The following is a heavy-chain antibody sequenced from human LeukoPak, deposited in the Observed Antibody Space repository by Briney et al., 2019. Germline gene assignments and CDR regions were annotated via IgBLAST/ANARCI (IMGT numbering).Heavy chain of an antibody. CDR1: GYTLTELS. D-gene: IGHD3-22*01. J-gene: IGHJ4*02. CDR2: FDPEDGET. CDR3: ARVLYYYDSSGPYYFDY. Sequence: ASVKVSCKVSGYTLTELSMHWVRQAPGKGLEWMGGFDPEDGETIYAQKFQGRVTMTEDTSTDTAYMELSSLRSEDTAVYYCARVLYYYDSSGPYYFDYWGQGTLVTVSS. V-gene: IGHV1-24*01.